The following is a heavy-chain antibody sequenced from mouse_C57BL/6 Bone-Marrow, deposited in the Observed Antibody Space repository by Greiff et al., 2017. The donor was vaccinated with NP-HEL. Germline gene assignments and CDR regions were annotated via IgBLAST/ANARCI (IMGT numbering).Heavy chain of an antibody. CDR2: IDPSDSYT. D-gene: IGHD2-2*01. Sequence: QVQLQQSGAELVRPGTSVKLSCKASGYTFTSYWMHWVKQRPGQGLEWIGVIDPSDSYTNYNQKFKGKATLTVDTSSSTAYMQLSSLTSEDSAVYYCVLRHGYGVRRDYYAMDYWGQGTSVTVSS. CDR1: GYTFTSYW. J-gene: IGHJ4*01. V-gene: IGHV1-59*01. CDR3: VLRHGYGVRRDYYAMDY.